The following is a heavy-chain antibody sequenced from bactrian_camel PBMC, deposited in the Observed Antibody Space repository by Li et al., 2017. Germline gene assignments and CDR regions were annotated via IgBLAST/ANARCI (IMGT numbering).Heavy chain of an antibody. D-gene: IGHD1*01. CDR3: TKDSTDALWASTHWGQGTGVSL. V-gene: IGHV3S40*01. CDR2: LSSFSIIGA. Sequence: VQLVESGGGLVQPGGSLRLSCAASGFTFSTYDMSWVRQAPGKGLEWVSHLSSFSIIGATYTDSVKGRFTISRDNAKNTLYLHLNSLKTEDTAMYYCTKDSTDALWASTHWGQGTGVSLLGPGDPGHRL. CDR1: GFTFSTYD. J-gene: IGHJ4*01.